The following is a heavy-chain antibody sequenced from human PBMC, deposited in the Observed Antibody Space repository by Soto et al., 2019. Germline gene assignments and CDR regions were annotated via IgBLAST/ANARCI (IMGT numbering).Heavy chain of an antibody. CDR3: ARDLHIVVVTAPNYYYGMDV. J-gene: IGHJ6*02. CDR2: INHSGST. V-gene: IGHV4-34*01. D-gene: IGHD2-21*02. Sequence: SETLSLTCAVYGGSFSGYYWSWIRQPPGKGLEWIGEINHSGSTNYNPSLKSRVTISVDTSKYQFSLKLSSVTAAYTAVYYCARDLHIVVVTAPNYYYGMDVWGQGTTVTVSS. CDR1: GGSFSGYY.